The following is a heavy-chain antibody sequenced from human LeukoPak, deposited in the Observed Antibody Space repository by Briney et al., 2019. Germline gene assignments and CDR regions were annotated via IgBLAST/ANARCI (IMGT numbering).Heavy chain of an antibody. CDR1: GGSISSYY. CDR3: ARVTGYMIEDYFDY. D-gene: IGHD3-22*01. J-gene: IGHJ4*02. CDR2: IYYSGST. V-gene: IGHV4-59*05. Sequence: SETLSLTCTVSGGSISSYYWSWIRQPPGKGLEWIGSIYYSGSTYYNPSLKSRVTISVDTSKNQFSLKLSSVTAADTAVYYCARVTGYMIEDYFDYWGQGTLVTVSS.